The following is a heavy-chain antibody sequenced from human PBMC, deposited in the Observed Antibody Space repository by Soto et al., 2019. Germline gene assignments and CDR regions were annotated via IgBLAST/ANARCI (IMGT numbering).Heavy chain of an antibody. CDR3: AREPEYRNVDTAMVFGY. D-gene: IGHD5-18*01. CDR1: GFTFSSYA. V-gene: IGHV3-30-3*01. Sequence: PRGSLRLSCAASGFTFSSYAMHWVRQAPGKGLEWVAVISYDGSNKYYADSVKGRFTISRDNSKNTLYLQMNSLRAEDTAVYYCAREPEYRNVDTAMVFGYWGQGTLVTVSS. J-gene: IGHJ4*02. CDR2: ISYDGSNK.